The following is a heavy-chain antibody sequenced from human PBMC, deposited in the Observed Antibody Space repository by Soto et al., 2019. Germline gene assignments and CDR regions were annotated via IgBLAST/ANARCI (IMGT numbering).Heavy chain of an antibody. CDR3: ARDLDAFDS. CDR1: GVTVTSNY. V-gene: IGHV3-53*01. CDR2: IYSGENA. Sequence: EVQLVQSGGGLVQPGGSLRLSCAGYGVTVTSNYMNWVRQAPGKGLEWVSVIYSGENAYYADSVAGRFTISRDNSKNTLYLQMNGLRVEDTAVYYCARDLDAFDSWGQGTTVIVPS. J-gene: IGHJ3*01.